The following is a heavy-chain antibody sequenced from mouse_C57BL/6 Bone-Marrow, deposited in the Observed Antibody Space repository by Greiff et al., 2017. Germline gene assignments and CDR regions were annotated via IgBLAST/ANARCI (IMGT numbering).Heavy chain of an antibody. CDR2: INPSSGYT. Sequence: VQLQQSGAELARPGASVKMSCKASGYTFTSYTMHWVKQRPGQGLEWIGYINPSSGYTNYNQKFKDKATLTADKSSSTAYMQLSSLTSEDSAVYYCGRRVLRAWFAYWGQGTLVTVSA. V-gene: IGHV1-4*01. D-gene: IGHD1-1*01. CDR1: GYTFTSYT. J-gene: IGHJ3*01. CDR3: GRRVLRAWFAY.